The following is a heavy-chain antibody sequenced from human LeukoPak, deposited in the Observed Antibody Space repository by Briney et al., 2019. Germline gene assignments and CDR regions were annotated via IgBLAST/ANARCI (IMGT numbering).Heavy chain of an antibody. V-gene: IGHV4-59*08. CDR2: IYYSGST. CDR1: SGSISSYY. D-gene: IGHD2-15*01. Sequence: PSETLSLTCTVSSGSISSYYWSWIRQPPGKGLEWIGYIYYSGSTNYNPSLKSRVTISVDTSKNQFSLKLSSVTAADTAVYYCARSYSGYHYYYGVDVWGQGTTVTVSS. J-gene: IGHJ6*02. CDR3: ARSYSGYHYYYGVDV.